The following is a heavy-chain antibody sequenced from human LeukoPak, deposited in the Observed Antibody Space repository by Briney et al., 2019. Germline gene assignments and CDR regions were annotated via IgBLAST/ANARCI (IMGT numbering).Heavy chain of an antibody. CDR2: INPNSGGT. J-gene: IGHJ4*02. V-gene: IGHV1-2*02. CDR3: ARDHYYGSGSYRPTPLGY. CDR1: GYTFTGYY. D-gene: IGHD3-10*01. Sequence: ASVKVSCKASGYTFTGYYMHWVRQAPGQGLEWMGWINPNSGGTNYAQKFQGRVTMTRDTSISTAYMELSRLRSDDTAVYYCARDHYYGSGSYRPTPLGYWGQGTLVTVSS.